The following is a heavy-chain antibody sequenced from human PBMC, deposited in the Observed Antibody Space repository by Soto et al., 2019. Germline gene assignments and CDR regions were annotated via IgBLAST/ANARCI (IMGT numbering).Heavy chain of an antibody. J-gene: IGHJ5*02. D-gene: IGHD3-3*02. CDR1: GFTFGSYN. V-gene: IGHV3-21*01. CDR2: ILCXSPNM. Sequence: GXSPRLSCAASGFTFGSYNMNWVRQAPGKGMEWVXPILCXSPNMHYAEYXXGRFTISXXNAKNSLYLQMSSMSVEDTAVYYCARDLASGTTWGQGTLVTVSS. CDR3: ARDLASGTT.